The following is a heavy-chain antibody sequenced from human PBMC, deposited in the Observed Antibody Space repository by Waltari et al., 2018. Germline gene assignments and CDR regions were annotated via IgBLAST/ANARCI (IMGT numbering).Heavy chain of an antibody. Sequence: EVQLLEAGGDLVQPGGSLRLSCAASGFTFSDSWMHWVGQAQGKGLGGFERINGDGYGITYSDSVQGRFTISRDNTKNTVYLQLNSLRADDTAVYYCARKGGRGYTYGPFYFDSWGRGTLVTVSS. CDR1: GFTFSDSW. CDR3: ARKGGRGYTYGPFYFDS. V-gene: IGHV3-74*01. CDR2: INGDGYGI. D-gene: IGHD5-18*01. J-gene: IGHJ4*02.